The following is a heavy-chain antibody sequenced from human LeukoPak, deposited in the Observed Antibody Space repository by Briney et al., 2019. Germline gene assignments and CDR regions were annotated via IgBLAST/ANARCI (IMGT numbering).Heavy chain of an antibody. V-gene: IGHV4-39*07. CDR1: GGSISSSSYY. CDR3: ARLSTWNDGVDAFDI. J-gene: IGHJ3*02. Sequence: SETLSLTCTVSGGSISSSSYYWGWIRQPPGKGLEWIGTIYYYGSTYYNPSLKSRVTMSLGTSKNQFSLNLSSVTAADTAVFYCARLSTWNDGVDAFDIWGQGTMVTVSS. D-gene: IGHD1-1*01. CDR2: IYYYGST.